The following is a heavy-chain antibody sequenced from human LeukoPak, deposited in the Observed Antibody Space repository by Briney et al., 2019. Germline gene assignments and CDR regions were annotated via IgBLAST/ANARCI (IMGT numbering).Heavy chain of an antibody. D-gene: IGHD7-27*01. Sequence: ASVKVSCKASGYTFTGYYLHWVRRAPGQGLEWMGWINPNSGGTNYAQKFQGRVTMTRDTSITTAYMELSRLTSDDTAVYYCARGSNWGWNWFDPWGQGTLVTVSS. CDR2: INPNSGGT. CDR3: ARGSNWGWNWFDP. V-gene: IGHV1-2*02. CDR1: GYTFTGYY. J-gene: IGHJ5*02.